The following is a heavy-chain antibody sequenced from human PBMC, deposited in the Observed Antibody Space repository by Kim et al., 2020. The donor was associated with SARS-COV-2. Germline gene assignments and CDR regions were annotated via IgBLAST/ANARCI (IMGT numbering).Heavy chain of an antibody. CDR3: ARGGYTASWYAGIFDY. J-gene: IGHJ4*02. CDR1: SGSVETYY. CDR2: IYSSGNT. V-gene: IGHV4-59*02. D-gene: IGHD6-13*01. Sequence: SETLSLTCSVSSGSVETYYWSWIRQSPGKGLEWIGYIYSSGNTEYNPSFKSRVTISVDTSMMQFSLKLSSVTAADTAVYYCARGGYTASWYAGIFDYWGQGTPVTVSS.